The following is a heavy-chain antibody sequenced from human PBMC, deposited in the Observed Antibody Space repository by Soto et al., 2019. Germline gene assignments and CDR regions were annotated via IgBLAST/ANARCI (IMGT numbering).Heavy chain of an antibody. CDR1: GGSISSYY. CDR2: IYYSGST. V-gene: IGHV4-59*01. J-gene: IGHJ4*02. CDR3: ARVLYVSSGYYYEPQLYYFDY. D-gene: IGHD3-22*01. Sequence: KTSETLSLTCTVSGGSISSYYWSWIRQPPGKGLEWIGYIYYSGSTNYNPSLKSRVTISVDTSKNQFSLKLSSVTAADTAVYYCARVLYVSSGYYYEPQLYYFDYWGQGTLVTVSS.